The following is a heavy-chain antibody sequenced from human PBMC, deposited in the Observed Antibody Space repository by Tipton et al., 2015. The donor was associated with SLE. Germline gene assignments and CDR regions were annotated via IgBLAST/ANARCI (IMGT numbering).Heavy chain of an antibody. CDR2: IYYSGST. J-gene: IGHJ4*02. CDR3: ARDGTGFRDFDY. Sequence: TLSLTCTVSGGSISSSSYYWGWIRQPPGKGLEWIGSIYYSGSTYYNPSLKSRVTISVDTSKIQFSLKLSSVTAADTAVYYCARDGTGFRDFDYWGQGTLVTVSS. V-gene: IGHV4-39*07. CDR1: GGSISSSSYY. D-gene: IGHD2-8*02.